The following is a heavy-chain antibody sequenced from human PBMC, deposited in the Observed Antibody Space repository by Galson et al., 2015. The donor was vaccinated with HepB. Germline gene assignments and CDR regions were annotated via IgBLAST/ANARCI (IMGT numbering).Heavy chain of an antibody. J-gene: IGHJ3*02. CDR3: ARVDPQWLWDAFDI. V-gene: IGHV3-7*01. D-gene: IGHD3-22*01. Sequence: SLRLSCAASGFTFSTYWMSWVRQAPGKGLEWVANIKQDEREKYYVDSVKGRFTISRDNAKNSVYLRMNSLRAEDTAMYYCARVDPQWLWDAFDIWGQGTMVTVSS. CDR1: GFTFSTYW. CDR2: IKQDEREK.